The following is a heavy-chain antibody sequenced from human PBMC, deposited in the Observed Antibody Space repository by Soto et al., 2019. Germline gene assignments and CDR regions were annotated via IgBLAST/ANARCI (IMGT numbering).Heavy chain of an antibody. V-gene: IGHV4-30-2*01. Sequence: SETMSLTCAVSGYSIISGGYYWNWIRQPPGKGLEWIGSIYDNGGTYYTPSLKSRVTISLDRSKNQFSLKLNSVTAADTAVFYCARLDAYNSFDYWGPGILVTVSS. CDR2: IYDNGGT. D-gene: IGHD2-2*01. CDR1: GYSIISGGYY. CDR3: ARLDAYNSFDY. J-gene: IGHJ4*02.